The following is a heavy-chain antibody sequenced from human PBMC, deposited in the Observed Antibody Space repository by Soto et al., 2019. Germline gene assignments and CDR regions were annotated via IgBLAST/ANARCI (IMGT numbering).Heavy chain of an antibody. V-gene: IGHV3-23*01. Sequence: DVQLLESGGGLVQPGGSLRLSCVASGFTSSPYAMNWVRQAPGKGLEWVSRIAGSDDTSNYADSVKGRFTISRDNSKNTLILQMSSLRPEETAMYYGVKADGGGWPQFDRWGQGTLVTVSS. D-gene: IGHD1-26*01. J-gene: IGHJ4*02. CDR1: GFTSSPYA. CDR3: VKADGGGWPQFDR. CDR2: IAGSDDTS.